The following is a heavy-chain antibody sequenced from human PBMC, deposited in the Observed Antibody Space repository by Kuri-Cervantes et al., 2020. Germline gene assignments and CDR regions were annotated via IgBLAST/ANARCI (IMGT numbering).Heavy chain of an antibody. CDR3: AKDWGSTSEVDY. Sequence: GESLKISCAASGFTLSNHAMNWVRQAAGKGLEWVALISFDGSNKYYVDSVKGRFTISRDNSKNTLYLQMNSLRAEDTAVYYCAKDWGSTSEVDYWGQGTLVTVSS. J-gene: IGHJ4*02. CDR1: GFTLSNHA. V-gene: IGHV3-30-3*01. CDR2: ISFDGSNK. D-gene: IGHD2-2*01.